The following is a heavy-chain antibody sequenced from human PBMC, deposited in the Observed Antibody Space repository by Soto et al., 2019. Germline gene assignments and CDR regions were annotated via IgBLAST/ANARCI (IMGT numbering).Heavy chain of an antibody. CDR3: AGIMDTAMVTEY. V-gene: IGHV3-30-3*01. Sequence: QVQLVESGGGVVQPGRSLRLSCAASGFTFSSYAMHWVRQAPGKGLAWAAVISYDGRNKYYADSVKGRFTISRDNSKNTLYLQMNSLRAEDTAVYYCAGIMDTAMVTEYWGEGTLVTVSS. CDR2: ISYDGRNK. CDR1: GFTFSSYA. J-gene: IGHJ4*02. D-gene: IGHD5-18*01.